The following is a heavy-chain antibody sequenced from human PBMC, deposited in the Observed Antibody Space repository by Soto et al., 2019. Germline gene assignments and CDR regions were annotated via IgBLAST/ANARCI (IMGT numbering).Heavy chain of an antibody. CDR1: GFTFSSYA. CDR2: ISGSGGST. CDR3: ARRGSGSYYDY. J-gene: IGHJ4*02. D-gene: IGHD1-26*01. Sequence: EVQLLESGGGLVQPGGSLRLSCAASGFTFSSYAMDWVRQAPGKGLEWVSVISGSGGSTYYADSVKGRFTSSRDNSKNTLDLQMNSLRAEDTAVYYCARRGSGSYYDYWGQGTLVTVSS. V-gene: IGHV3-23*01.